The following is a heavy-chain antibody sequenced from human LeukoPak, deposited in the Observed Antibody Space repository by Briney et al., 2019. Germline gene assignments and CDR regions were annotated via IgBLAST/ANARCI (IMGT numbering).Heavy chain of an antibody. Sequence: GGSLRLSCAASGFTFSSYSMNWVRQAPGKGLEWVSYISSSSSTIYYADSVKGRFTISRDSAKNSLYLQMNSLRAEDTAVYYCANLLRPGGGFVLYSVPDAFDIWGQGTLVTVSS. J-gene: IGHJ3*02. V-gene: IGHV3-48*01. CDR1: GFTFSSYS. D-gene: IGHD3-10*02. CDR3: ANLLRPGGGFVLYSVPDAFDI. CDR2: ISSSSSTI.